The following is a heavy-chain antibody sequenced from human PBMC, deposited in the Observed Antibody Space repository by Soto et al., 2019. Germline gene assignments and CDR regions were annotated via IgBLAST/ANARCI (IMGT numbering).Heavy chain of an antibody. V-gene: IGHV5-51*01. CDR2: IYPGDSDT. CDR3: ARSIAVARDFDY. CDR1: GYSFTSYW. Sequence: HGESLKISCKGSGYSFTSYWIGWVRQMPGKGLEWTGIIYPGDSDTRYSPSFQGQVTISAYKSISTAYLQWSSLMVSDTAMYYCARSIAVARDFDYWGQGTLVTVSS. D-gene: IGHD6-19*01. J-gene: IGHJ4*02.